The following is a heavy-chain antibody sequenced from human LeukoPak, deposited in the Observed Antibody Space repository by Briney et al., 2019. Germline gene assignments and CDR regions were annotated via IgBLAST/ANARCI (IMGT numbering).Heavy chain of an antibody. CDR2: IYYSGST. J-gene: IGHJ4*02. Sequence: SETLSLTCAVSGYSISSSNWWGWIRQPPGKGLEWIGYIYYSGSTYYNPSLKSRVTMSADTSKNQFSLKLSSVTAVDTAVYYCARIANLDYFDYWGQGTLVTVSS. CDR3: ARIANLDYFDY. V-gene: IGHV4-28*01. CDR1: GYSISSSNW.